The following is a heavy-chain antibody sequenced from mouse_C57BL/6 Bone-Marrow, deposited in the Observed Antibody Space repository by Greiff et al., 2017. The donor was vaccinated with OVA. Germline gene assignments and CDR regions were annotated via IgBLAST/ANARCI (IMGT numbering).Heavy chain of an antibody. CDR1: GFTFPAYY. CDR3: ARYDGSGHWYCDV. J-gene: IGHJ1*03. V-gene: IGHV7-3*01. CDR2: IRNKANGYTT. Sequence: EVMLVESGGGLVQPGGSLSLSCAASGFTFPAYYMSWVRPPPGKALEWLGFIRNKANGYTTEYRSSVKGRFTISRDNSQSILSLQRNARGAEDSATYDSARYDGSGHWYCDVWGTGTTVTVSS. D-gene: IGHD1-1*01.